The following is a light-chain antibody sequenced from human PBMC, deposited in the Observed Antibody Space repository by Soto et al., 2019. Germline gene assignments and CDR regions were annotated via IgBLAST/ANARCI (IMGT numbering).Light chain of an antibody. Sequence: DIQMTQSPSSLSASVGDRVTITCRASQSISSYLNWYQQKPGQAPKLLISATASLQSGVPSRFSGSGSGTVFHLTISRLQPEDVATYYCQQSYSTEWTFGQGTKVEIK. CDR1: QSISSY. J-gene: IGKJ1*01. V-gene: IGKV1-39*01. CDR3: QQSYSTEWT. CDR2: ATA.